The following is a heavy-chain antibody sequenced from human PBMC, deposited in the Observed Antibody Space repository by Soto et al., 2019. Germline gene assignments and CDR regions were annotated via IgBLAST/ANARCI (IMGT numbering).Heavy chain of an antibody. CDR1: GGSISSGGYY. CDR2: IYYSGST. Sequence: QVQLQESGPGLVKPSQTLSLTCTVSGGSISSGGYYWSWIRQHPGKGLEWIGYIYYSGSTYYNPSPQRRVTIAGDASKNQSSLTLSSVTVAHTAAYYCARSVFPWGQGTLVTVSS. V-gene: IGHV4-31*03. CDR3: ARSVFP. J-gene: IGHJ5*02.